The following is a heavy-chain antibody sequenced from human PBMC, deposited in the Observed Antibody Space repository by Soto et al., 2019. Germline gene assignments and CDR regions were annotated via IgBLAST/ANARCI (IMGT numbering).Heavy chain of an antibody. CDR2: IWYDGSNK. CDR3: ARDFAPDYGDYFFDY. J-gene: IGHJ4*02. Sequence: GGSLRLSCAASGFTFSSYGMHWVRQAPGKGLEWVAAIWYDGSNKYYADSVKGRFTISRDNSKNTLYLQMNSLRAEDTAVYYCARDFAPDYGDYFFDYWGQGTLVTVSS. D-gene: IGHD4-17*01. V-gene: IGHV3-33*01. CDR1: GFTFSSYG.